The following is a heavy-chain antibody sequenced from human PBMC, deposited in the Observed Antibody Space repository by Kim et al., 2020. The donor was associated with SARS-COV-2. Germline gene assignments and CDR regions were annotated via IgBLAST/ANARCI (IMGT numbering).Heavy chain of an antibody. Sequence: ASVKVSCKVSGYTLTELSMHWVRQAPGKGLEWMGGFDPEDGETIYAQKFQGRVTMTEDTSTDTAYMELSSLRSEDTAVYYCATAVQLERMFDYWGQGTLVTVSS. CDR1: GYTLTELS. CDR3: ATAVQLERMFDY. CDR2: FDPEDGET. J-gene: IGHJ4*02. V-gene: IGHV1-24*01. D-gene: IGHD1-1*01.